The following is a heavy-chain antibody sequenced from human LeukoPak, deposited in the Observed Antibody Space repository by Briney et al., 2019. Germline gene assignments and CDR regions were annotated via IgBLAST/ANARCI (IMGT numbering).Heavy chain of an antibody. D-gene: IGHD6-13*01. CDR3: ARAHSSSLAWVDP. CDR2: ISSSSSYI. V-gene: IGHV3-21*01. Sequence: PGGSLRLSCAASGFTFSSYSMNWVRQAPGKGLEWVSSISSSSSYIYYADSVKGRFTISRDNAKNSLYLQMNSLRAEDTAVYYCARAHSSSLAWVDPWGQGTLVTVSS. CDR1: GFTFSSYS. J-gene: IGHJ5*02.